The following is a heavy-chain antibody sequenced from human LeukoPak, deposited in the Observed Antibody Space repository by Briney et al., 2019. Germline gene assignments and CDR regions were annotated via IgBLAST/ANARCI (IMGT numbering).Heavy chain of an antibody. J-gene: IGHJ4*02. CDR1: GLSFSTYS. D-gene: IGHD3-22*01. CDR2: ISSSSIYR. CDR3: ASAKWYYYDTSDYHTPDVRSGFDY. V-gene: IGHV3-21*01. Sequence: GGSLRLSCAASGLSFSTYSMNWVRQAPGKGLEWVSSISSSSIYRYYADSVKGRFTISRDNAKKSLYLQMNSLRAEDTAVYYCASAKWYYYDTSDYHTPDVRSGFDYWGQGTLVTVSS.